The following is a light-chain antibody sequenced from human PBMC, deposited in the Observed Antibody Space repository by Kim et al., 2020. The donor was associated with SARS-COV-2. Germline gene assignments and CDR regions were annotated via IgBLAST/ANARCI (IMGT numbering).Light chain of an antibody. CDR2: KAS. CDR3: QQYHSYPYT. V-gene: IGKV1-5*03. Sequence: DIQMTQSPSTLSASVGDRVTITCRASQSISSWLAWYQQKPGKAPELLIYKASNLESGVPSRFSGSGSGTEFTLTNSSLHPDDFATYYCQQYHSYPYTFGQGTKLEI. J-gene: IGKJ2*01. CDR1: QSISSW.